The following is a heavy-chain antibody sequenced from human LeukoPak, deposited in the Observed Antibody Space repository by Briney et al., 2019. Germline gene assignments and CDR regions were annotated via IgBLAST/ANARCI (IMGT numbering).Heavy chain of an antibody. D-gene: IGHD1-26*01. CDR1: GGSISSYY. J-gene: IGHJ4*02. CDR2: IYTSGST. V-gene: IGHV4-4*07. CDR3: ARENSGSYREFDY. Sequence: SETLSLTRTVSGGSISSYYWSWIRQPAGKGLEWIGRIYTSGSTNYNASLKSRVSMSVDTSKNQFSLKLSSVTAADTAVFYCARENSGSYREFDYWGQGTLVTVSS.